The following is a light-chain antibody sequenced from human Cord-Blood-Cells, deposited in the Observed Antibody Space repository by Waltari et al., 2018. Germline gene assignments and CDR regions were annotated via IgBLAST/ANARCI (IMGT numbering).Light chain of an antibody. J-gene: IGKJ3*01. CDR2: GAS. CDR3: QQYGSSPFT. Sequence: SCRASQSVSSSYLAWYQQKPSQAPRLLIYGASSRATGIPDRFSGSGSGTDFTLTISRLEPEDFAVYYCQQYGSSPFTFGPGTKVDIK. V-gene: IGKV3-20*01. CDR1: QSVSSSY.